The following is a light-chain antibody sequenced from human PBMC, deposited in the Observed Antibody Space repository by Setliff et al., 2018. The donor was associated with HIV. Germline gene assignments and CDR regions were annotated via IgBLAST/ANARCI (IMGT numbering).Light chain of an antibody. V-gene: IGLV2-14*01. J-gene: IGLJ1*01. CDR3: CSYASSQTYV. CDR2: EVS. CDR1: SSDVGGYKY. Sequence: QSALTQPASVSGSPGQSITISCTGTSSDVGGYKYVYWYQQHPGKAPKLMIYEVSNRPSGISNRFSGSKSGNTASLTISGLQAEDEADYYCCSYASSQTYVFGIGTKVTVL.